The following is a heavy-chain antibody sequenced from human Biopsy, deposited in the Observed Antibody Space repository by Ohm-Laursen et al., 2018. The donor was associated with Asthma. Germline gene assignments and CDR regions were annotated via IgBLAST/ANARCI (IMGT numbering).Heavy chain of an antibody. CDR1: GDAMSTSGSH. V-gene: IGHV4-39*02. CDR2: IYYSGRT. Sequence: SETLSLTCFVSGDAMSTSGSHWGWIRQSPGKGLEWIGSIYYSGRTYYNPSLESRVTISADTSKNHFSLKVTSVTAADTAVYYCARAVSSSSYWYFDLWGRGDLVTVSS. J-gene: IGHJ2*01. D-gene: IGHD6-6*01. CDR3: ARAVSSSSYWYFDL.